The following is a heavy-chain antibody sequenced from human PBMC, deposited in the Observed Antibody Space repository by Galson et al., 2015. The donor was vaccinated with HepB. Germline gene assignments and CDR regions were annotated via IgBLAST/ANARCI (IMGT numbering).Heavy chain of an antibody. CDR2: IFAGRGST. CDR1: GYTLTNYH. CDR3: ARETPDTYYFDY. J-gene: IGHJ4*02. V-gene: IGHV1-46*01. Sequence: SVTVSCKASGYTLTNYHFHWVRQAPGQGPEWMGKIFAGRGSTGHAARFQSRFTLTRDSSTSTIYMEVNSLTSDDTSVYYCARETPDTYYFDYWGQGTLVTVSS. D-gene: IGHD2-15*01.